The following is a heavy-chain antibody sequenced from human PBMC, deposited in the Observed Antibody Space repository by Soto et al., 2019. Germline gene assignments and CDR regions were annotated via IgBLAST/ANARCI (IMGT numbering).Heavy chain of an antibody. V-gene: IGHV1-69*13. Sequence: ASVKVSCKASGGTFGSYAISWVRQAPGQGLEWMGGIIPIPGTANYAQKFQGRVTIAADESTSTAYMELSSLRSEDTAVYYCARSQGSSTSLEIYYYYYYGMDVWCQGTTVTVSS. D-gene: IGHD2-2*01. J-gene: IGHJ6*02. CDR2: IIPIPGTA. CDR1: GGTFGSYA. CDR3: ARSQGSSTSLEIYYYYYYGMDV.